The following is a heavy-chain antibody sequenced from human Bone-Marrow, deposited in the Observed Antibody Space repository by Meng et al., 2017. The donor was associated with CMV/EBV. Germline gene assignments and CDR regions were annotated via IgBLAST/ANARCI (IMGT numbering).Heavy chain of an antibody. Sequence: ESLKISCAASGFTFSSYSMNWVRQAPGKGLEWVSSISSSSSYIYYADSVKGRFTISRDNAKNSLYLQMDSLRVEDTAVYYFARDESRPSDVWGQGTTVTVSS. CDR1: GFTFSSYS. J-gene: IGHJ6*02. D-gene: IGHD6-6*01. V-gene: IGHV3-21*01. CDR2: ISSSSSYI. CDR3: ARDESRPSDV.